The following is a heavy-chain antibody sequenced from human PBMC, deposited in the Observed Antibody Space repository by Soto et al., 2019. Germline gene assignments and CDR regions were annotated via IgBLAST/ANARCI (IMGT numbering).Heavy chain of an antibody. D-gene: IGHD2-8*01. CDR1: GFTFGTYA. J-gene: IGHJ4*01. CDR2: IYYDGSNR. V-gene: IGHV3-33*01. Sequence: GGSLRLSRAASGFTFGTYAMHWVRQAPGKGLEWVAVIYYDGSNRYYGDAVKGRFTISRDNSKSTLYLQMSSLRAEDTAVYYCARAFCTNGVCYYFFDYWGHGTLVTVSS. CDR3: ARAFCTNGVCYYFFDY.